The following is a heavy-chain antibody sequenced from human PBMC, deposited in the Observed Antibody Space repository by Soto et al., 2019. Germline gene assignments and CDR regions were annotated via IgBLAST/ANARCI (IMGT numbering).Heavy chain of an antibody. CDR3: ARRYIAAPATAFDL. V-gene: IGHV5-51*01. D-gene: IGHD6-13*01. CDR2: IYPADSDT. CDR1: GYRFSTYW. J-gene: IGHJ4*02. Sequence: GESLKISCQGSGYRFSTYWIHWLRQLPGKGLESVGIIYPADSDTRYSPSFQGQVTISADKTISTTYLQWSSLKASDTAMYFCARRYIAAPATAFDLWGQGTPVTVS.